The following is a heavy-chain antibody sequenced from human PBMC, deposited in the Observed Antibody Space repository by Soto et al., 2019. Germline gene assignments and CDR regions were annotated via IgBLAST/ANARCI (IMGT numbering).Heavy chain of an antibody. V-gene: IGHV1-8*01. CDR2: MNPNSGNT. Sequence: ASVKVSCKASGYTFTSYDINWVRQATGQGLEWMGWMNPNSGNTGYAQKFQGRVTMTRNTSISTAYMELSRLRSEDTAVYYCARVTRMRPGIAAAGTSFGYWGQGTLVTVSS. CDR1: GYTFTSYD. CDR3: ARVTRMRPGIAAAGTSFGY. D-gene: IGHD6-13*01. J-gene: IGHJ4*02.